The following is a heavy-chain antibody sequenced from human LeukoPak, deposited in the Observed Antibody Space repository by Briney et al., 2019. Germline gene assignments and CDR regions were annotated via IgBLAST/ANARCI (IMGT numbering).Heavy chain of an antibody. V-gene: IGHV4-39*01. D-gene: IGHD6-19*01. J-gene: IGHJ4*02. CDR3: ASTYSSGWYFDY. CDR1: GGSISSGGYY. CDR2: IYYSGST. Sequence: SQTLSLTCTVSGGSISSGGYYWGWIRQPPGKGLEWIGSIYYSGSTYYNPSLKSRVTISVDTSKNQFSLKLSSVTAADTAVYYCASTYSSGWYFDYWGQGTLVTVSS.